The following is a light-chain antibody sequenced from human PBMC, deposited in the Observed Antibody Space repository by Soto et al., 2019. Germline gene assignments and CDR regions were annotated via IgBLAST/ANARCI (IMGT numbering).Light chain of an antibody. J-gene: IGKJ1*01. CDR2: GAS. CDR3: QQYGSSPWT. V-gene: IGKV3-20*01. CDR1: QTVSSNY. Sequence: EIVFTQSPVTLSLSPGERATLSCRASQTVSSNYLAWYQQKPGQAPRLLIYGASRRATGIPDSFSGSGSGTDFTLTINRLEAEDFAVYYCQQYGSSPWTFGQGTKVDIK.